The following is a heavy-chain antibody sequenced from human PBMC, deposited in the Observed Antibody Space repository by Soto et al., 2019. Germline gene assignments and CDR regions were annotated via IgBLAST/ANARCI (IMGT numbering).Heavy chain of an antibody. Sequence: GGSLRLSCAASGFTFNRHPVHWVLQAPGKGLEWVAVISHDGNNKYYADSVKGRFTISRDNSMNMLYLQMHGLRTEDTAIFYCARASGHIYATLHGPFDHWGQGALVTVSS. CDR1: GFTFNRHP. CDR2: ISHDGNNK. D-gene: IGHD2-8*01. CDR3: ARASGHIYATLHGPFDH. J-gene: IGHJ4*02. V-gene: IGHV3-30-3*01.